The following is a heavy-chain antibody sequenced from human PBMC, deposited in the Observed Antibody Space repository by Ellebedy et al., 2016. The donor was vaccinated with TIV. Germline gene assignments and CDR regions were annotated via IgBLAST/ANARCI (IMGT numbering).Heavy chain of an antibody. Sequence: GGSLRLPXAASGFPFSSYWMSWVRQAPGKGLEWVANIKQDGGEKNYVDSVKGRFTISRDNAQNSLYLQMNSLRAEDTAVYYCARVLGVTAIYYWGQGTLVTVSS. V-gene: IGHV3-7*01. J-gene: IGHJ4*02. CDR2: IKQDGGEK. CDR1: GFPFSSYW. CDR3: ARVLGVTAIYY. D-gene: IGHD2-21*02.